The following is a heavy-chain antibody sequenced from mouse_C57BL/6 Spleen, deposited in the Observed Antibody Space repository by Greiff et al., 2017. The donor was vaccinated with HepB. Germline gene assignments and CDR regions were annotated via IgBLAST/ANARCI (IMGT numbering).Heavy chain of an antibody. CDR3: SRNSYYGGVYYFDY. CDR2: IWSGGST. CDR1: GFSLTSYG. Sequence: VKLVESGPGLVQPSQSLSITCTVSGFSLTSYGVHWVSQAPGKGLEWLGVIWSGGSTDNNADFISRQSISKDNSKSQVFFKMNSLQADDTAIYYCSRNSYYGGVYYFDYWGQGTTLTVSS. D-gene: IGHD1-1*01. V-gene: IGHV2-2*01. J-gene: IGHJ2*01.